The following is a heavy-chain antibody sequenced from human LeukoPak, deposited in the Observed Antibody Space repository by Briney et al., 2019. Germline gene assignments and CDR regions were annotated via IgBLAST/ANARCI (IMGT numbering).Heavy chain of an antibody. V-gene: IGHV4-30-4*01. CDR2: ICYSGST. D-gene: IGHD2-15*01. CDR1: GGSISSGDYY. CDR3: AREGYCSGGSCYSGIDY. J-gene: IGHJ4*02. Sequence: SETLSLTCTVSGGSISSGDYYWRWIRQPPGKGLEWIGYICYSGSTYYNPSLKSRVTISVDTSKNQFSLKLSSVTAADTAVYYCAREGYCSGGSCYSGIDYWGQGTLVTVSS.